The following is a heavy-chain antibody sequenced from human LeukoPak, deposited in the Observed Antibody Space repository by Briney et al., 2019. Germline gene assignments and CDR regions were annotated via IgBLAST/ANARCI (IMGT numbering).Heavy chain of an antibody. CDR2: IYYSGST. D-gene: IGHD4-11*01. CDR3: ARGQYPFSVNWYFDL. J-gene: IGHJ2*01. V-gene: IGHV4-59*01. Sequence: SETLSLTCTVSGGSISSYYWSWIRQPPGKGLEWIGYIYYSGSTNCNPSLKSRVTISVDTSKNQFSLKLSSVTAADTAVYYCARGQYPFSVNWYFDLWGRGTLVTVSS. CDR1: GGSISSYY.